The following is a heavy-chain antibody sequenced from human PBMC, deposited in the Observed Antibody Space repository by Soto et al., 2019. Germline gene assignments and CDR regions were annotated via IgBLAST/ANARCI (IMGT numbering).Heavy chain of an antibody. J-gene: IGHJ6*02. D-gene: IGHD3-22*01. CDR1: GFTFSSDW. CDR3: ARDYYDSSGYYYYGMDV. CDR2: IKQDGSEK. Sequence: VQLVESGGGLVQPGGSLRLSCAASGFTFSSDWMSWVRQAPGKGLEWVANIKQDGSEKYYVDSVKGRFTISRDNDKNSLYLQMNSLRAEDTAVYYCARDYYDSSGYYYYGMDVWGQGTTVTVSS. V-gene: IGHV3-7*03.